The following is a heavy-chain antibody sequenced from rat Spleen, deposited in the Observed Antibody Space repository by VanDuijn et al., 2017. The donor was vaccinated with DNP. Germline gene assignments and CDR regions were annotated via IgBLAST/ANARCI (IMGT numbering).Heavy chain of an antibody. D-gene: IGHD1-9*01. V-gene: IGHV5-31*01. Sequence: EVKLVESGGGLVQPGKSLKLSCAASGFTFNNYWMTWIRQAPGKGLEWVASITNTGDITYYSDSVKGRFTISRDNAKSTLYLQMDSLRSEDTATYYCARHTLGINPYFDYWGQGVMVTVSS. CDR2: ITNTGDIT. CDR1: GFTFNNYW. J-gene: IGHJ2*01. CDR3: ARHTLGINPYFDY.